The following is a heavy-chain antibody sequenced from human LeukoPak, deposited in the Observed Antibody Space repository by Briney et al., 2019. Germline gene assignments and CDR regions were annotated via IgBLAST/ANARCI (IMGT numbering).Heavy chain of an antibody. J-gene: IGHJ6*03. V-gene: IGHV4-4*07. D-gene: IGHD2-15*01. CDR1: GGSISSYY. Sequence: SETLSLTCTVSGGSISSYYWSWIRQPAGKGLEWIGRIYTSGSTNYNPSLKSRVTMSVDPSKNQFSLKLSSVTAADTAVYYCARDRVVAGDYYYYYMDVWGKGTTVTISS. CDR3: ARDRVVAGDYYYYYMDV. CDR2: IYTSGST.